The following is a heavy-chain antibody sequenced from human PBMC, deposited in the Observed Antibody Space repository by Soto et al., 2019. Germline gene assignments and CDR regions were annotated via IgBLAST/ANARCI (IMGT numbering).Heavy chain of an antibody. CDR2: IIPIFGTA. CDR1: GGTFSSYA. Sequence: QVQLVQSGAEVKKPGSSVKVSCKASGGTFSSYAISWVRQAPGQGLEWMGGIIPIFGTANYAQKFQGRVTITSDESTSTAYMKLSSLRPEDTAVYYCAKNGDLAQASGYYHYYYYGMDVWCQGTTVTVSS. V-gene: IGHV1-69*05. CDR3: AKNGDLAQASGYYHYYYYGMDV. J-gene: IGHJ6*02. D-gene: IGHD3-22*01.